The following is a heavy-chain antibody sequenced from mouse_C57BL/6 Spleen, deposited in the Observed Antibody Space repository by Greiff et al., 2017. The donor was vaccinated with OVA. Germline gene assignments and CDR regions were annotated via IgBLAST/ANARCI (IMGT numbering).Heavy chain of an antibody. V-gene: IGHV1-4*01. Sequence: QVQLQQSGAELARPGASVKMSCKASGYTFTSYTMHWVKQRPGQGLEWIGYINPSSGYTKYNQKFKDKATLTADKSSSTAYMQLSSLTSEDSAVYYCARDPGTHYFDYWGQGTTLTVSS. J-gene: IGHJ2*01. CDR3: ARDPGTHYFDY. CDR2: INPSSGYT. CDR1: GYTFTSYT. D-gene: IGHD1-1*02.